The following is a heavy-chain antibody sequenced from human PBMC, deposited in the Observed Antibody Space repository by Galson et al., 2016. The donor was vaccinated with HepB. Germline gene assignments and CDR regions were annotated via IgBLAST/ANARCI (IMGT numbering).Heavy chain of an antibody. Sequence: SETLSLTCTVSGGSISSSGFYWGWIRQPPGKGLEWIASIYYSGSTYYNPSLKSRVTISVGTSKNQFSLKLSSVTAADTAVYYCARRSITTMHVWGQGTTVTVSS. CDR2: IYYSGST. CDR1: GGSISSSGFY. V-gene: IGHV4-39*01. D-gene: IGHD3-22*01. CDR3: ARRSITTMHV. J-gene: IGHJ6*02.